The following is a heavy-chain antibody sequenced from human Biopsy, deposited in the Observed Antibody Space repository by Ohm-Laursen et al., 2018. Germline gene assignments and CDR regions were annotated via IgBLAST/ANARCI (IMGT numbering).Heavy chain of an antibody. CDR2: IISMVGTP. D-gene: IGHD2/OR15-2a*01. J-gene: IGHJ6*01. CDR3: ARDKTVLNYYFASDV. V-gene: IGHV1-69*04. CDR1: GGTFNNYG. Sequence: GASVKVSCNVSGGTFNNYGITWVRQAPGQGLEWVGRIISMVGTPKYAQKFQGRATITVDKSTSTACLDLSSLKSEDTAVYYCARDKTVLNYYFASDVWGQGTTVTVSS.